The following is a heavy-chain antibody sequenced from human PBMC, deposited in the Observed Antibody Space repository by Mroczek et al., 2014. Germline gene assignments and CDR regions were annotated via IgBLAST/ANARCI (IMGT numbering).Heavy chain of an antibody. Sequence: VQLVRVWGRLGPALGGSLXLSCAASGFTFSSYWMSWSARLQGRGLEWVANIKQDGSEKYYVDSVKGRFTIFRDNAKNSLNLQMNSLRAEDTALYYCARDRYSSPQDGYYYYYAMDVWGQGTTVTVSS. V-gene: IGHV3-7*01. CDR1: GFTFSSYW. D-gene: IGHD6-19*01. CDR2: IKQDGSEK. J-gene: IGHJ6*02. CDR3: ARDRYSSPQDGYYYYYAMDV.